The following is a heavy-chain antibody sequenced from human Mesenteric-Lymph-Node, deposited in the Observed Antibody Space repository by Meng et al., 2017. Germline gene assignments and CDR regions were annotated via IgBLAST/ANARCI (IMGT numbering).Heavy chain of an antibody. D-gene: IGHD4-11*01. J-gene: IGHJ4*02. CDR1: GGSISSGDYY. CDR3: ARDRTTGRYFDY. V-gene: IGHV4-30-4*01. Sequence: GHLQESGPGLVKPSPPRSLTCTVSGGSISSGDYYWSWIRQPPGKGLEWIGYIYYSGSTYYNPSLKSLVTISVDTSKNQFSLKLSSVTAADTAVYYCARDRTTGRYFDYWGQGTLVTVSS. CDR2: IYYSGST.